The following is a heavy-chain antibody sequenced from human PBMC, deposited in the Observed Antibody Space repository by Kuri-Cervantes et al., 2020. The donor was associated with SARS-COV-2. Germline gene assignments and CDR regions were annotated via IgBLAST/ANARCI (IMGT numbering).Heavy chain of an antibody. CDR3: ARVAVVISYYYYYMDV. J-gene: IGHJ6*03. CDR1: GFTFSSYS. Sequence: GGSLRLSCAASGFTFSSYSMNWVRQAPGKGLEWVSSISSSSYIYYADSVKGRFTISRDDAKNSLYLQMNSLRAEDTAVYYCARVAVVISYYYYYMDVWGKGTTVTVSS. V-gene: IGHV3-21*01. D-gene: IGHD4-23*01. CDR2: ISSSSYI.